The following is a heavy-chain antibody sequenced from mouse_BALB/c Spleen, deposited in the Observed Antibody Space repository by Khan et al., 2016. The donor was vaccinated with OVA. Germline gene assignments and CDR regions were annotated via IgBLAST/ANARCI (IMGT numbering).Heavy chain of an antibody. V-gene: IGHV9-4*02. CDR1: GYTFTNAG. J-gene: IGHJ4*01. CDR2: INTHSGVP. D-gene: IGHD2-12*01. Sequence: QIQLVQSGPELKRPGETVRISCKASGYTFTNAGMQWVQKMPGKGLKWIGWINTHSGVPKYAEAFKGRFAFSLDTSATTAYLRITNLKNEDTATYFCARGGAAYYKNDGGAMDYWGQGTSVTVSS. CDR3: ARGGAAYYKNDGGAMDY.